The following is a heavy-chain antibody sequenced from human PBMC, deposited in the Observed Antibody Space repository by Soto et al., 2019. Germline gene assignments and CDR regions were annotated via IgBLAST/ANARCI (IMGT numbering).Heavy chain of an antibody. V-gene: IGHV4-31*01. Sequence: QVQLQESGPGLVKPSQTLSLTCTVSGDSISSGGYCWSWIRQHPGKGLEWIGYISNSGNTYYNPSLKITVTISVDPSENQFSLKLTSVTAADRGVYYCARDGGGGYYFDSSGYLDYWGQGTLVTVSS. D-gene: IGHD3-22*01. CDR2: ISNSGNT. CDR3: ARDGGGGYYFDSSGYLDY. CDR1: GDSISSGGYC. J-gene: IGHJ4*02.